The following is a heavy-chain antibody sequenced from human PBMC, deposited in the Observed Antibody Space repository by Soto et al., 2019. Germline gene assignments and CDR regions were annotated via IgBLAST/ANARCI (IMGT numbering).Heavy chain of an antibody. V-gene: IGHV4-59*01. CDR1: GGSISSYY. Sequence: QVQLQESGPGLVKPSETLSLTCTVSGGSISSYYWSWIRQPPGKGLEWIGYIYYSGSTNYNPSLKSRVTISVDTSKNQFSLKLSSVTAADTAVYYCARVLWSSSWYYFDYWGQGTLVTVSS. J-gene: IGHJ4*02. D-gene: IGHD6-13*01. CDR3: ARVLWSSSWYYFDY. CDR2: IYYSGST.